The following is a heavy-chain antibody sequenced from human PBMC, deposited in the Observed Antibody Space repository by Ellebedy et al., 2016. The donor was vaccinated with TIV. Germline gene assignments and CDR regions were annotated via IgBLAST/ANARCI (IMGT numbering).Heavy chain of an antibody. CDR3: AGSSSGYSSSWFDP. Sequence: GESLKISXAASGFTFSDYGMHWVRQAPGQGLEWMGWINTGDGNTKYSQKFQGRVTITRDTSASTAYLELSSLRSEDTAVYYCAGSSSGYSSSWFDPWGQGTLVTVSS. CDR2: INTGDGNT. D-gene: IGHD3-22*01. CDR1: GFTFSDYG. V-gene: IGHV1-3*04. J-gene: IGHJ5*02.